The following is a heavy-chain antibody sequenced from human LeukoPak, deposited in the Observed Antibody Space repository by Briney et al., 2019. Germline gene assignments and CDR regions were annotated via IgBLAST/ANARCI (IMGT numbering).Heavy chain of an antibody. CDR2: INHSGST. D-gene: IGHD2/OR15-2a*01. J-gene: IGHJ5*02. CDR1: GGSFSGYY. V-gene: IGHV4-34*01. Sequence: PSETLSLTCAVYGGSFSGYYWSWIRQPPGKGLEWIGEINHSGSTNYNPSFKSRVTISVDKSKNHFSLKLNSVTAADTAVYYCASATPFYDSRRGNWFDPWGQGTLVTVSS. CDR3: ASATPFYDSRRGNWFDP.